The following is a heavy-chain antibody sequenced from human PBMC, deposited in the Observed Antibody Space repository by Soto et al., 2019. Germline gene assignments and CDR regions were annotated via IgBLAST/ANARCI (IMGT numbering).Heavy chain of an antibody. V-gene: IGHV1-69*01. CDR3: ASSAAGGNHYYYGMDV. D-gene: IGHD6-13*01. CDR1: GGTFSSYA. CDR2: IIPIFGTA. Sequence: QVQLVQSGAEVKKPGSSVKVSCKASGGTFSSYAISWVRQAPGQGLEWMGGIIPIFGTANCAQKFQGRVTITADESTSTAYMELSSLRSEDTAVYYCASSAAGGNHYYYGMDVWGQGTTVTVSS. J-gene: IGHJ6*02.